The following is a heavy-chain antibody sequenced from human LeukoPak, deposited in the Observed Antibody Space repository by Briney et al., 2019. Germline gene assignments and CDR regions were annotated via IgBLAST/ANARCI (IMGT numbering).Heavy chain of an antibody. CDR2: IGSRSSSI. Sequence: PGGSLRLSCAASGFRFSSYGMNWVRQAPGKRLEWVSYIGSRSSSIYYADSVKGRFTVSRDDARNSLYLQMNSLRDEDTAVYYCARAMRSGYAYWGQGTLVTVSS. J-gene: IGHJ4*02. CDR3: ARAMRSGYAY. CDR1: GFRFSSYG. V-gene: IGHV3-48*02. D-gene: IGHD5-12*01.